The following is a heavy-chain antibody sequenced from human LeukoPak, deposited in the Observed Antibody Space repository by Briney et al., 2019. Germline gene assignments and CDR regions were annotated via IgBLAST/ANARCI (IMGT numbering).Heavy chain of an antibody. Sequence: GGSLRFSCAASGFTFRAYWMSWVRQAPGKGLEWVANIKQDGSEKYYVDSVKGRFTISRDNAENSLYLQMNSLRVEDTAVYYCARRAILAAAGTNYWGQGTLVTVSS. CDR3: ARRAILAAAGTNY. CDR1: GFTFRAYW. CDR2: IKQDGSEK. D-gene: IGHD6-13*01. V-gene: IGHV3-7*01. J-gene: IGHJ4*02.